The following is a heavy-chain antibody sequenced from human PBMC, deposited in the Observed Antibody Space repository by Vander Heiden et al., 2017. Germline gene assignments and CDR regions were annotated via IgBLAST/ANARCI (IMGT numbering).Heavy chain of an antibody. D-gene: IGHD3-10*01. V-gene: IGHV3-43*01. J-gene: IGHJ4*02. CDR3: AKDSIPGPGDRRAPSGIDY. CDR2: ISWDGGST. Sequence: EVHLVESGGVVVQPGGSLRLSCAASGFTFDDSTMHWVRQAPGKGLEWVSLISWDGGSTYYAESVKGRGTISRDNSKNSLYLQMKSLRTEEPALYYGAKDSIPGPGDRRAPSGIDYWGQGTMVTVYS. CDR1: GFTFDDST.